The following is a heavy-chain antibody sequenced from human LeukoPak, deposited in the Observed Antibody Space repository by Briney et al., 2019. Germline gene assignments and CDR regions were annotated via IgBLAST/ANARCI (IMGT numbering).Heavy chain of an antibody. Sequence: ASVKVSCKASGYTFTSYDINWVRQATGQGLEWMGWMNPNSGNTGYAQKFQGRVTITRNTSISTAYMELSSLRSEDTAVYYCARDQLVFMWFGGGMDYWGQGTMVTVSS. CDR2: MNPNSGNT. CDR3: ARDQLVFMWFGGGMDY. V-gene: IGHV1-8*03. J-gene: IGHJ3*01. D-gene: IGHD3-10*01. CDR1: GYTFTSYD.